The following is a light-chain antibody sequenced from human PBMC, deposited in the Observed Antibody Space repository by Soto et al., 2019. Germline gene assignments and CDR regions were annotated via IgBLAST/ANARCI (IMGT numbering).Light chain of an antibody. CDR2: GNT. Sequence: QSVLTQPSSVSGAPGQRVTISCTGSSSNIGAGYDVHWYQQLPGSAPKLLIYGNTNRPSGVPDRFSGSKSGTSASLAITGLQAEDEADYYCQSYDSSLSGPVLFGGGTKVTVL. V-gene: IGLV1-40*01. J-gene: IGLJ3*02. CDR1: SSNIGAGYD. CDR3: QSYDSSLSGPVL.